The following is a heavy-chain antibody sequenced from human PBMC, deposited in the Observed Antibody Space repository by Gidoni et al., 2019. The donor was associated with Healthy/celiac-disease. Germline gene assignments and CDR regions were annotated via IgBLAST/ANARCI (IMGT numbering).Heavy chain of an antibody. J-gene: IGHJ3*02. CDR1: GGSISSSSYS. D-gene: IGHD3-22*01. CDR3: ARDGPDYYDSSGYGGSGAFDI. V-gene: IGHV4-39*07. Sequence: QLQLQESGPGLVKPSETLSLTCTVSGGSISSSSYSWGWIRPPPGKGLEWIGSIYYSGGTLYNPSLKSRVTISVDTSKNQFSLKLSSVTAADTAVYYCARDGPDYYDSSGYGGSGAFDIWGQGTMVTVSS. CDR2: IYYSGGT.